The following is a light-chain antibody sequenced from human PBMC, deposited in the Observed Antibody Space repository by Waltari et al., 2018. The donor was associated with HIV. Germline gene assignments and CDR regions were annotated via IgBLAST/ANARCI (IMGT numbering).Light chain of an antibody. V-gene: IGKV3-15*01. CDR3: QQYNEWPPWT. CDR2: GAS. J-gene: IGKJ1*01. CDR1: QSVSSN. Sequence: ETVMTQSPATLSVSPGERATLSCRASQSVSSNLAWYQQKPGQAPRLLIYGASTRATGTPARFSGSGSGTEFTLTISSLQSEDFAVYYCQQYNEWPPWTFGQGTEVEIK.